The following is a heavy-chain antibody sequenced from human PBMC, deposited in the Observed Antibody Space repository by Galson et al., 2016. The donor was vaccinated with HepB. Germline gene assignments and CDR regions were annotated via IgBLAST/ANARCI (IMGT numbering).Heavy chain of an antibody. V-gene: IGHV4/OR15-8*02. Sequence: SLTCVVSGGSISSGNXXXWVXXPPXXXLEXXXEXXXSGXXXYNXXLSXXVTVSMDKSNNHLSLXLESVTAADTAVSXCARHIAVSGTRGFDVWGQGKLVTVS. CDR3: ARHIAVSGTRGFDV. CDR2: XXXSGXX. D-gene: IGHD6-19*01. J-gene: IGHJ3*01. CDR1: GGSISSGNX.